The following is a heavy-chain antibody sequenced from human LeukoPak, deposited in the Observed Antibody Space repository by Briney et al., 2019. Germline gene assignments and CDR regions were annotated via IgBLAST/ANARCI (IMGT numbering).Heavy chain of an antibody. Sequence: GGSLRLSCVASGFTFSSYWMSWVRQAPGKGLEWVANINQDGSEKYDVDSAKGRFTISRDNSKNSLYLQMNSLRAEDTAVYYCAVNHLTMVRGVISYWGQGTLVTVSS. CDR3: AVNHLTMVRGVISY. J-gene: IGHJ4*02. CDR1: GFTFSSYW. V-gene: IGHV3-7*01. CDR2: INQDGSEK. D-gene: IGHD3-10*01.